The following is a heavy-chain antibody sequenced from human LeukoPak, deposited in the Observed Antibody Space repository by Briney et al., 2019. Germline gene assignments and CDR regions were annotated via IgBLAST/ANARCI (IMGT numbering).Heavy chain of an antibody. J-gene: IGHJ4*02. CDR2: IWYDGSNK. V-gene: IGHV3-33*06. CDR3: AKDPLTAMVMNYFDS. CDR1: GFTFSAYG. D-gene: IGHD5-18*01. Sequence: GGSLRLSCAASGFTFSAYGMHWVRQPPGKGLEWVAVIWYDGSNKDYADSVKGRFTISRDNSNNTLYLHMSSLRAEDTAIYYCAKDPLTAMVMNYFDSWGQGTLVIVSS.